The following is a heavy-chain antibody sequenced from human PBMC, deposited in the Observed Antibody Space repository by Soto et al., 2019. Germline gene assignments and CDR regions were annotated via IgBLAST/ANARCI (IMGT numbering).Heavy chain of an antibody. Sequence: LRLSCAASGFTFSSYSMNWVRQAPGKGLEWVSSISSSSSYIYYADSVKGRFTISRDNAKNSLYLQMNSLRAEDTAVYYCAREVAALDAFDIWGQGTMVTVSS. J-gene: IGHJ3*02. V-gene: IGHV3-21*01. CDR2: ISSSSSYI. CDR1: GFTFSSYS. CDR3: AREVAALDAFDI. D-gene: IGHD6-19*01.